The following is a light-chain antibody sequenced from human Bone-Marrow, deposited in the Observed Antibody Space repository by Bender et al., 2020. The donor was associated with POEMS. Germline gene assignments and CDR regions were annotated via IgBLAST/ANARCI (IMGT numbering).Light chain of an antibody. CDR2: GYN. CDR1: RGSIDTNYV. J-gene: IGLJ3*02. CDR3: QSYDNSLGGWV. Sequence: LTQPHSMSDSPGKTVTISCTGSRGSIDTNYVQWYQHLPGTAPKLLIYGYNNRPSGVPDRFSGTKSGNTASLTISGLQAEDEGDYYCQSYDNSLGGWVFGGGTKLTVL. V-gene: IGLV1-40*01.